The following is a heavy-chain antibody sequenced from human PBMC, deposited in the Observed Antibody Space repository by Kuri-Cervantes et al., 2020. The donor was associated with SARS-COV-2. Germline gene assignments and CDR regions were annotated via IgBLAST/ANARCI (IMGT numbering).Heavy chain of an antibody. CDR1: GGSISSGDYY. Sequence: ESLKISCTVSGGSISSGDYYWGWIRQPPGKGLEWIGSIYHSGSTYYNPSLKSRVTISVDTSKNQFSLKLSSVTAADTAVYYCARVMILYYYDSSGYRNNWFDPWGQGTLVTVSS. J-gene: IGHJ5*02. V-gene: IGHV4-39*07. CDR2: IYHSGST. D-gene: IGHD3-22*01. CDR3: ARVMILYYYDSSGYRNNWFDP.